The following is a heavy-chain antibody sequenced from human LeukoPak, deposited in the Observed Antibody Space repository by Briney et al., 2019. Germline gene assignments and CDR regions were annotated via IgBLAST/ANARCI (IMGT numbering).Heavy chain of an antibody. D-gene: IGHD6-19*01. CDR3: ARASIAVAGSFDY. J-gene: IGHJ4*02. CDR1: GYTFTGYY. Sequence: ASVKVSCKASGYTFTGYYMHWVRQAPGQGLEWMGWINPNSGGTNYAQKFQGRVTMTRDTSISTAYMELSRLRSDDTAVYYCARASIAVAGSFDYWGQGTLVTVSS. CDR2: INPNSGGT. V-gene: IGHV1-2*02.